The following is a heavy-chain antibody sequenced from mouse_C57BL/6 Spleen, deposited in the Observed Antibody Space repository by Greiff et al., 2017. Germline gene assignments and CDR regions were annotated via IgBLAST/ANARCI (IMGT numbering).Heavy chain of an antibody. CDR2: IDPSDSYT. D-gene: IGHD1-1*01. J-gene: IGHJ1*03. Sequence: QVQLKQPGAELVKPGASVKLSCKASGYTFTSYWMQWVKQRPGQGLEWIGEIDPSDSYTNYNQKFKGKATLTVDTSSSTAYMQLSSLTSEDSAVYYCAPYYGSSHWYFDVWGTGTTVTVSS. CDR1: GYTFTSYW. V-gene: IGHV1-50*01. CDR3: APYYGSSHWYFDV.